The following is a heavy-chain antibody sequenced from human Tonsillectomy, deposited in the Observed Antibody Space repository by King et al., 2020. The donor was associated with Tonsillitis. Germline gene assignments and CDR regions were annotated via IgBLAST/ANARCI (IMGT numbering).Heavy chain of an antibody. Sequence: QLVQSGAEVKKPGASVKVSCKASGYMHWVRQAPGQWLRWMGWIIPNSGGPNDAQKFQGRVTMTRDTSISTDSLELSRLRSDDTAVYYCAREPYSSSWDDAFDIWGQGTMVTVSS. CDR1: GY. J-gene: IGHJ3*02. CDR2: IIPNSGGP. CDR3: AREPYSSSWDDAFDI. D-gene: IGHD6-13*01. V-gene: IGHV1-2*02.